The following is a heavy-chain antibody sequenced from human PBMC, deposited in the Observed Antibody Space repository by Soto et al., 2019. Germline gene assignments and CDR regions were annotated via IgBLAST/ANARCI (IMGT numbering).Heavy chain of an antibody. CDR2: VYYRERS. CDR1: GGSVSNSNSY. V-gene: IGHV4-39*01. J-gene: IGHJ4*02. D-gene: IGHD2-8*01. CDR3: VSQRTSVLTQAYFDY. Sequence: PXETLSLTCTVSGGSVSNSNSYWGWIRQSPGKGLEWIGSVYYRERSYSKSSVKSRVTISVDTSKNQFSLNLNSVTASDTAVYFCVSQRTSVLTQAYFDYWGPGALVTVSS.